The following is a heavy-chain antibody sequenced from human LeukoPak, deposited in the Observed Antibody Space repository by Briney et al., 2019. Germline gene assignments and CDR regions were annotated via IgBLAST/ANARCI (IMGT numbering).Heavy chain of an antibody. J-gene: IGHJ5*02. D-gene: IGHD1-26*01. CDR3: ARGVVGALEDSWFDP. CDR2: ISGSSGII. Sequence: PGGSLRLSCAASGFTFNTYTMNWVRQAPGKGLEWVSYISGSSGIIDYADSVRGRFTISRDNAKNSLYLQMNSLRAEDTAVYYCARGVVGALEDSWFDPWGQGTLVTVSS. V-gene: IGHV3-48*01. CDR1: GFTFNTYT.